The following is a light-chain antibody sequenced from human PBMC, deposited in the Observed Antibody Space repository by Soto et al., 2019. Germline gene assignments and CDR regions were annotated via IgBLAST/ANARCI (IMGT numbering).Light chain of an antibody. CDR1: SSNIGSNT. V-gene: IGLV1-44*01. J-gene: IGLJ3*02. CDR3: AAWDDSLGTV. CDR2: SNN. Sequence: QSVLTQPPSASGTPGQSVTISCSGSSSNIGSNTVNWYQQLPGTAPKLLLYSNNQRPSGVPDRFSGSKSGTSASLAISGLQSEDEADYYCAAWDDSLGTVFGGGTKLTVL.